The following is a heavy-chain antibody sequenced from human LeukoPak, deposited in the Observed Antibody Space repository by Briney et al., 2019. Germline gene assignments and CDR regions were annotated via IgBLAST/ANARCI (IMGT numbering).Heavy chain of an antibody. J-gene: IGHJ3*01. Sequence: GGSLRLSCVASRFTFSESWMHWVRQAPGKGLAWVSHINRDGGLTNYADSVKGRFTISRDNARNTVYLQMSSLRVEDTAIYFCAREEHRLAEAGTSAFDLGGQGTLVTVSP. D-gene: IGHD6-13*01. CDR2: INRDGGLT. V-gene: IGHV3-74*01. CDR1: RFTFSESW. CDR3: AREEHRLAEAGTSAFDL.